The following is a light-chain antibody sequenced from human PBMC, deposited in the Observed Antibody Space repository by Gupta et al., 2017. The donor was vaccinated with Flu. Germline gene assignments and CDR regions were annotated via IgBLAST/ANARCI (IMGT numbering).Light chain of an antibody. V-gene: IGKV4-1*01. Sequence: NCKSSQSVLHSSNNKNYLAWYQQKPGQPPKLLIYWASTQESGVPDRFSGSGSGTDFTLTISSLQAEDVAVYYCQQYYNTPLTFGPGTKVDIK. J-gene: IGKJ3*01. CDR3: QQYYNTPLT. CDR1: QSVLHSSNNKNY. CDR2: WAS.